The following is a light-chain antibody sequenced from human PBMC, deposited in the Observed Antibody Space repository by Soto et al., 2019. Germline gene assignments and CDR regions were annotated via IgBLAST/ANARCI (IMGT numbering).Light chain of an antibody. CDR1: SSDVGGHNY. Sequence: QSALTQPASVSGSPGQSITISCTGTSSDVGGHNYVSWYQHHPGKAPKLIIYDVTKRPSGVPDRFSGSKSGNTASLTVSGLQEEDEADYHCSSYAGTYNVIFGGGTKLTVL. CDR2: DVT. J-gene: IGLJ2*01. V-gene: IGLV2-8*01. CDR3: SSYAGTYNVI.